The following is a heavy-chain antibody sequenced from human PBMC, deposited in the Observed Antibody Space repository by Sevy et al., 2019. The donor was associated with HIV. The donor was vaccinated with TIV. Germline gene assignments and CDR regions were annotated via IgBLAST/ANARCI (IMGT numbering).Heavy chain of an antibody. CDR2: IKQDGSEK. Sequence: GESLKISCVASGFTFSSYWMSWVRQAPGKGLEWVANIKQDGSEKYYVDFVKGRFTISRDNAKNSLYLQMNSLRVEETAVYYCARTYSTDPWGQGTLVTVSS. J-gene: IGHJ5*02. CDR1: GFTFSSYW. CDR3: ARTYSTDP. V-gene: IGHV3-7*01. D-gene: IGHD6-13*01.